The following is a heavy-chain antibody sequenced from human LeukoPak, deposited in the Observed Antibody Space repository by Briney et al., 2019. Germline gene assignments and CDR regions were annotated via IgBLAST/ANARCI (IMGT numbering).Heavy chain of an antibody. CDR1: GYRFTSYW. J-gene: IGHJ6*03. Sequence: GASLKISFKGSGYRFTSYWIGWVRPMPGKGLGWMGSIYPDDSDTKYSPSFRGQVTISADKSISTAYLQWSSLKASDTAMYYCARLAFCTNAVCFSNYYYSMDVWGRGTTVTVSS. V-gene: IGHV5-51*01. CDR3: ARLAFCTNAVCFSNYYYSMDV. D-gene: IGHD2-8*01. CDR2: IYPDDSDT.